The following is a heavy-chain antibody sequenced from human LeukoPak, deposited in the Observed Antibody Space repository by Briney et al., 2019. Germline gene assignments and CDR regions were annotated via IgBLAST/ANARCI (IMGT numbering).Heavy chain of an antibody. CDR1: GGSISDYY. V-gene: IGHV4-59*08. J-gene: IGHJ4*02. CDR3: ARQGYYGSGSYSNIDY. Sequence: SETLSLTCSVSGGSISDYYWSWIRQSPGKGLEWIGYIYYSGSTNYNPSLKSRVTILVDTSKNQFSLKLRPVTAADTAVYYCARQGYYGSGSYSNIDYWGQGTLVTVSS. CDR2: IYYSGST. D-gene: IGHD3-10*01.